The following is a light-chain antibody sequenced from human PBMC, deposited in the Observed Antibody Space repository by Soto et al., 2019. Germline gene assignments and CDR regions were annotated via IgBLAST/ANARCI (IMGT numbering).Light chain of an antibody. Sequence: DIQMTQSPSSVSASVGDSVTITCRASQTISHFLNWYQQRPGTAPKLLIHVASTLRTGVPSRFSGSGSGTDFSLTISNLQPEDSATYYCQQTFTTIVTFGGGTKVEI. V-gene: IGKV1-39*01. J-gene: IGKJ4*01. CDR3: QQTFTTIVT. CDR2: VAS. CDR1: QTISHF.